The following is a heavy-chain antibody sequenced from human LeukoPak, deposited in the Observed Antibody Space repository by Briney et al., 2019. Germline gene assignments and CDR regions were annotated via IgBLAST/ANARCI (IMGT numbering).Heavy chain of an antibody. CDR2: TYYRSKWYN. Sequence: SQTLSLTCAISGDSVSSNSAAWNWIRQSRSRGLEWLGRTYYRSKWYNDYAVSVKSRITINPDTSKNQFSLQLNSVTPEDTAVYYCAREGLLLWFGELLHDAFDIWGQGTMVTVSS. D-gene: IGHD3-10*01. CDR3: AREGLLLWFGELLHDAFDI. CDR1: GDSVSSNSAA. V-gene: IGHV6-1*01. J-gene: IGHJ3*02.